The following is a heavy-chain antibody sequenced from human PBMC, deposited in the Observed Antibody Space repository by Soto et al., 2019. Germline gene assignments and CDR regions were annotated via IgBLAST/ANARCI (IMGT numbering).Heavy chain of an antibody. V-gene: IGHV3-64*01. J-gene: IGHJ4*02. CDR3: ARGLDYGDYIEGYFDY. CDR2: ISSNGGST. D-gene: IGHD4-17*01. Sequence: GGSLRLSCAASGFTFSSYAMHWVRQAPGKGLEYVSAISSNGGSTYYANSVKGRFTISRDNSKNTLYLQMGSLRAEDMAVYYCARGLDYGDYIEGYFDYWGQGTLVTVSS. CDR1: GFTFSSYA.